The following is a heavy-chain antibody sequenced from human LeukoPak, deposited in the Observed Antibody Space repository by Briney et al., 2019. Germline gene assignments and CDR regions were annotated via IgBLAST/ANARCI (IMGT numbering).Heavy chain of an antibody. Sequence: SETLSLTCAVSGGSITSGGYSWSWIRQPPGKGLEWIGYIYYSDSTYYNPSLKSRVIISIDTSKNQFSLKLNSVTAADTAVYSCASHSGAYAYWGQGTLVTVSS. J-gene: IGHJ4*02. V-gene: IGHV4-30-4*07. CDR1: GGSITSGGYS. CDR2: IYYSDST. D-gene: IGHD2-21*01. CDR3: ASHSGAYAY.